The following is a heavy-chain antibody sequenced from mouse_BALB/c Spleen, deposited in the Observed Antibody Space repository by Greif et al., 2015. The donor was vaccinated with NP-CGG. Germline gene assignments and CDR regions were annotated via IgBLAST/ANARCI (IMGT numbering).Heavy chain of an antibody. CDR1: GFSLTGYG. D-gene: IGHD2-14*01. CDR3: ARGYAWFAY. Sequence: LMESGPGLVAPSHSLSITCTVSGFSLTGYGVNWVRQPPGKGLEWLGMIWGDGSTDYNSALKSRLSISKDNSKSQVFLKMNNLQTDDTARYYCARGYAWFAYWGQGTLVTVSA. CDR2: IWGDGST. J-gene: IGHJ3*01. V-gene: IGHV2-6-7*01.